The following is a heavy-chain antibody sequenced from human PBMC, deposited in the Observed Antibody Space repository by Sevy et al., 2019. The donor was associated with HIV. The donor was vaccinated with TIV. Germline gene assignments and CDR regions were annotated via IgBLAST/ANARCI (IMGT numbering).Heavy chain of an antibody. CDR2: LYYSGVT. V-gene: IGHV4-59*01. CDR3: ARAPTAPNGMDV. J-gene: IGHJ6*02. CDR1: GDSIDSNY. Sequence: WETLSLTCTVSGDSIDSNYWNWIRQPPGKGLEWIGYLYYSGVTNYNPSLKSRVTISVDTSENQFSLKLRSVTAADTAVYYCARAPTAPNGMDVWGQGTTVTVSS. D-gene: IGHD1-1*01.